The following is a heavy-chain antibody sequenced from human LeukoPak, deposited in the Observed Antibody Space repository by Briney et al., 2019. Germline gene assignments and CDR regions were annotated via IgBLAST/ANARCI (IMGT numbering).Heavy chain of an antibody. J-gene: IGHJ6*03. V-gene: IGHV3-74*01. CDR1: GFTFSSYW. CDR3: ARDLMVYAEDYYYYYMDV. CDR2: INSDGSST. Sequence: PGGSLRLSCAASGFTFSSYWMLWVRQAPGKGLVWVSRINSDGSSTSYADSVKGRFTISRDNAKNTLYLQMNSLRAEDTAVYYCARDLMVYAEDYYYYYMDVWGKGTTVTVSS. D-gene: IGHD2-8*01.